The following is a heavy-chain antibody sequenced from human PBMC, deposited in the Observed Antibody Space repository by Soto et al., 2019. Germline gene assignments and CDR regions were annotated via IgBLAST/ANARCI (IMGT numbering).Heavy chain of an antibody. J-gene: IGHJ6*02. D-gene: IGHD2-2*02. CDR3: TRFCSSTSCYSPGYYYYYGMDV. CDR2: IRSKANSYAT. Sequence: VGSLRLSCAASWFTFSGSAMHWVRQASGKGLEWVGRIRSKANSYATAYAASVKGRFTISRDDSKNTAYLQMNSLKTEDTAVYYCTRFCSSTSCYSPGYYYYYGMDVWGQGTTVTSP. V-gene: IGHV3-73*01. CDR1: WFTFSGSA.